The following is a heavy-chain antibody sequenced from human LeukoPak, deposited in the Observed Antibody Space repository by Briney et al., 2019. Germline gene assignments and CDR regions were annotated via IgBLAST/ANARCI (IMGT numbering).Heavy chain of an antibody. V-gene: IGHV1-2*06. CDR3: ARSARHCDNGVCFTDYYIDL. CDR1: GYTFTDSY. Sequence: ASVKVSCKTSGYTFTDSYIHWVRQAPGQGLEWMGRNNPNSGDSNYSQKFQGRVTMTRDTSICTAYMEMSRLTFDDTAVYYCARSARHCDNGVCFTDYYIDLWGKGTTVIVSS. CDR2: NNPNSGDS. D-gene: IGHD2-8*01. J-gene: IGHJ6*03.